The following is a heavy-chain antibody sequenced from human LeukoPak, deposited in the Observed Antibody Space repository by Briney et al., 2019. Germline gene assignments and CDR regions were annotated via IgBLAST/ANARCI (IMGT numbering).Heavy chain of an antibody. Sequence: PGGSLRLSCAASGFSFSSYSMNWVRQAPGKGLEWVSSISSSSSYIYYADSVKGRFTISRDNAKNSLYLQMNSLRAEDTAVYYCAELGITMIGGVWGKGTTVTISS. D-gene: IGHD3-10*02. J-gene: IGHJ6*04. V-gene: IGHV3-21*01. CDR1: GFSFSSYS. CDR2: ISSSSSYI. CDR3: AELGITMIGGV.